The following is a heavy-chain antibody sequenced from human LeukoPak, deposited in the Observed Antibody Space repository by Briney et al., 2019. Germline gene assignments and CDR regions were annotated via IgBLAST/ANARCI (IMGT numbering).Heavy chain of an antibody. V-gene: IGHV4-59*01. CDR3: ARHTTSGWYQVVY. J-gene: IGHJ4*02. CDR2: IYYSGST. Sequence: SETLSLTCTISGGSISNYFWSWVRQPPGKGLEWIGYIYYSGSTNNHTHSLKSRVTISVDTSKNQFSLKLSSVTDADTAVYYCARHTTSGWYQVVYWGQGTLVTVSS. CDR1: GGSISNYF. D-gene: IGHD6-19*01.